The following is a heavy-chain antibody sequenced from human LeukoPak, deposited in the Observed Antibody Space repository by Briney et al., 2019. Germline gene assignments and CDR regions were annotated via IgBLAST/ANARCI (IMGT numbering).Heavy chain of an antibody. CDR1: GGTFSSYA. CDR2: IIPIFGTA. Sequence: EASVKVSCKASGGTFSSYAISWVRQAPGQGLEWMGGIIPIFGTANYAQKFQGRVTITADKSTSTAYMELSSLRSEDTAVYYCARDRDGYNFSFDYWGQGTLVTVSS. D-gene: IGHD5-24*01. V-gene: IGHV1-69*06. CDR3: ARDRDGYNFSFDY. J-gene: IGHJ4*02.